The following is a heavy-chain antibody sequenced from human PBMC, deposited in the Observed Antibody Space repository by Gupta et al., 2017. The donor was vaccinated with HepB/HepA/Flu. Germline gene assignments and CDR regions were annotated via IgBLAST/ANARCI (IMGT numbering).Heavy chain of an antibody. J-gene: IGHJ3*02. CDR2: INPNSGGT. V-gene: IGHV1-2*02. Sequence: QVQLVQSGAEVQKPGASVKVSCKASGYTFTGYYIQWVRQAPGQGLEWMGWINPNSGGTNYAQKFQGRVSMTRDTSISTAYMELSRLSSDDTAVYYCARDRDRDYGGNSAAFDIWGQGTMVTVSS. CDR1: GYTFTGYY. CDR3: ARDRDRDYGGNSAAFDI. D-gene: IGHD4-23*01.